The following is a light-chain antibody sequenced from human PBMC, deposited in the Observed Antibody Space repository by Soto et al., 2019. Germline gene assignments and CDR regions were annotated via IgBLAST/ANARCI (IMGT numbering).Light chain of an antibody. Sequence: QSVLTQPASVSGSPGQSISISCTGTSSDVGTYDLVSWYQQHTGKAPKLMIYEVSKGPLGVSNRLCGSKSGYTASLTLSGLQAEDKGGYYCCSYADTRTLFGFGSGTKVTVL. CDR2: EVS. CDR1: SSDVGTYDL. CDR3: CSYADTRTLFG. J-gene: IGLJ1*01. V-gene: IGLV2-23*02.